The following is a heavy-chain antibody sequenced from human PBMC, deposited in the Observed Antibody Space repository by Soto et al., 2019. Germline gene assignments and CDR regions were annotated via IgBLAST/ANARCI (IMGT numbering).Heavy chain of an antibody. D-gene: IGHD3-9*01. J-gene: IGHJ6*02. CDR1: GYSFTSYW. V-gene: IGHV5-51*01. Sequence: PGESLKISCKGSGYSFTSYWIGWVRQMPGKGLEWMGIIYPGDSDTRYSPSFQGQVTISADKSISTAYLQWSSLKASDTAMYYCARLTTYYDILPTYGMDVWGQGTTVTVSS. CDR2: IYPGDSDT. CDR3: ARLTTYYDILPTYGMDV.